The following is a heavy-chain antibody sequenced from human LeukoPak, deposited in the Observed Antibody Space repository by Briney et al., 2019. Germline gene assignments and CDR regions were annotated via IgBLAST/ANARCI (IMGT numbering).Heavy chain of an antibody. CDR1: GFTFSSFW. Sequence: GGSLRLSCVASGFTFSSFWMNWVRQAPGKGLEWVANINEDGSVKTHVESVKGRFTISRDNAKNVLYLQMNSLRAEDTAVYYCARLIRFLEELGFDYWGQGTLVTVSS. CDR3: ARLIRFLEELGFDY. D-gene: IGHD3-3*01. V-gene: IGHV3-7*02. CDR2: INEDGSVK. J-gene: IGHJ4*02.